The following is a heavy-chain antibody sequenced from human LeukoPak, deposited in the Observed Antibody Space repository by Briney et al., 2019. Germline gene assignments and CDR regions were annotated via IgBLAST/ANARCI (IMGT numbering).Heavy chain of an antibody. V-gene: IGHV3-7*01. Sequence: GGSLRLSCAASGFTFSNYWMTWVRQAPGKGLEWVAHINQDGSEEHYMDSVKARFTISRDNAKNSLSLQKNSLRAEDTAVYYCVRDGGVSGYDLLDYWGRGTLVTVSS. CDR3: VRDGGVSGYDLLDY. J-gene: IGHJ4*02. CDR1: GFTFSNYW. D-gene: IGHD5-12*01. CDR2: INQDGSEE.